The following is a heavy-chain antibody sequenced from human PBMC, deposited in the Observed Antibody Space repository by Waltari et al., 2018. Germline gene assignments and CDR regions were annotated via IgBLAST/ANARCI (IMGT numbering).Heavy chain of an antibody. D-gene: IGHD6-6*01. CDR1: GFAFSSYW. Sequence: EVQLVESGGGLVQQGGSLRRSCAASGFAFSSYWMSWVRQAPGKGLEWVANIKEDGSEKSYVDSVKGRFTISRDNAKNSLSLQMNSLRAEDTAVYYCARISSTATRDSWGRGTLVTVSS. V-gene: IGHV3-7*01. CDR2: IKEDGSEK. CDR3: ARISSTATRDS. J-gene: IGHJ4*02.